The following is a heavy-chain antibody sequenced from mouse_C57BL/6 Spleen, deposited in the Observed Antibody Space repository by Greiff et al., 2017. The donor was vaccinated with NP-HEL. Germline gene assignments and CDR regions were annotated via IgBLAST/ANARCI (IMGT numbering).Heavy chain of an antibody. Sequence: VQLQQPGAELVKPGASVKLSCKASGYTFTSYWMHWVKQRPGQGLEWIGMIHPNSGSTNYNEKFKSKATLTVDKSSSTAYMQLSSLTSEDSAVYYCARLDDYDGDYYAMDYWGQGTSVTVSS. CDR1: GYTFTSYW. CDR3: ARLDDYDGDYYAMDY. V-gene: IGHV1-64*01. D-gene: IGHD2-4*01. CDR2: IHPNSGST. J-gene: IGHJ4*01.